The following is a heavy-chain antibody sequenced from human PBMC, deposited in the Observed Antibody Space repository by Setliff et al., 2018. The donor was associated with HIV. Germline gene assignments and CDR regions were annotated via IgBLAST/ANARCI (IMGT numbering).Heavy chain of an antibody. CDR1: GFTFNSYS. CDR3: ARHWGNSFDI. Sequence: GGSLRLSCAASGFTFNSYSMNWVRQAPGKGLEWVSYISSSGGVIYYADSVKGRFTISRDSAKNSLYLQMNSLRAEDTAVYYCARHWGNSFDIWGQGTLVTVSS. V-gene: IGHV3-48*04. D-gene: IGHD7-27*01. J-gene: IGHJ3*02. CDR2: ISSSGGVI.